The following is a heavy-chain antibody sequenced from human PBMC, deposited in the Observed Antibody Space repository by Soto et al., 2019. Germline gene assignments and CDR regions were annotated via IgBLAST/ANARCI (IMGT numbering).Heavy chain of an antibody. D-gene: IGHD6-19*01. CDR3: ARVSGGWYYPMWDV. CDR1: GFNVSSNY. V-gene: IGHV3-53*01. J-gene: IGHJ6*02. Sequence: PGGSLRLSCAASGFNVSSNYMSWVRQAPGKGLEWVSVIYSGGSTYYADSVKGRFTISRDNSKNTLYLQMNSLRAEDTAVYYCARVSGGWYYPMWDVWGQGTTVTVSS. CDR2: IYSGGST.